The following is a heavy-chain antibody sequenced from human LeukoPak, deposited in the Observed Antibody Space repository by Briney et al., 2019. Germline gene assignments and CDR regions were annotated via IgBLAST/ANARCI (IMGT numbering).Heavy chain of an antibody. V-gene: IGHV4-4*07. CDR1: GGSISSYY. CDR2: IYTSGST. J-gene: IGHJ3*02. CDR3: ARAQYCCGGSCYAATDAFDI. D-gene: IGHD2-15*01. Sequence: SETLSLTCTVSGGSISSYYWSWIRQPAGKGLEWIGRIYTSGSTNYNPSLKSRVTMSVDTSKNQFSLKLSSVTAADTAVYYCARAQYCCGGSCYAATDAFDIWGQGTMVTVSS.